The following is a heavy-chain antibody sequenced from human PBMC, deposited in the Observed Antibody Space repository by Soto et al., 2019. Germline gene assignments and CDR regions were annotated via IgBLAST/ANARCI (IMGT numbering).Heavy chain of an antibody. J-gene: IGHJ4*02. Sequence: SETLSLTCTVSGGSISNYYWSWVRQPPGKGLRWIGYIYDSGSTNYNPSLKSRVTISVDTSKNQFSLRLTSVTAADTAVYYCARASTTVTTLDYWGQGTLVTVSS. CDR3: ARASTTVTTLDY. V-gene: IGHV4-59*01. D-gene: IGHD4-17*01. CDR2: IYDSGST. CDR1: GGSISNYY.